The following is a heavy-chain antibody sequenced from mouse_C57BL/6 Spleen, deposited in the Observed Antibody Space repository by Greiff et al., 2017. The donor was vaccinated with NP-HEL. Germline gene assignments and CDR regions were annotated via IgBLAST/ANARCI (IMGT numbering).Heavy chain of an antibody. V-gene: IGHV1-26*01. CDR2: INPNNGGT. Sequence: EVQLQQSGPELVKPGASVKISCKASGYTFTDYYMNWVKQSHGKSLEWIGDINPNNGGTSYNQKFKGKATLTVDKSSSTAYMELRSLTSEDSAVYYCARRGLWSKDAPMDYWGQGTSVTVSS. CDR3: ARRGLWSKDAPMDY. D-gene: IGHD1-1*02. J-gene: IGHJ4*01. CDR1: GYTFTDYY.